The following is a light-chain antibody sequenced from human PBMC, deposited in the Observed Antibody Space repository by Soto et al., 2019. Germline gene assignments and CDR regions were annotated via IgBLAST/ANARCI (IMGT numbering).Light chain of an antibody. CDR2: ASS. CDR3: QQVDSYPRT. J-gene: IGKJ1*01. CDR1: QGIGTY. V-gene: IGKV1-9*01. Sequence: IQWTKSPSSLSASVGDRVTVTCRASQGIGTYLVWYQQKSGKAPTVLIYASSTLQTGVPSRFSGSGSGTDFSLTISSLHPEDVATYYCQQVDSYPRTFGQGTKVDIK.